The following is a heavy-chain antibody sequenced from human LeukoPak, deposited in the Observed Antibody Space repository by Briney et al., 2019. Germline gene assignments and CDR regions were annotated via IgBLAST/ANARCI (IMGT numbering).Heavy chain of an antibody. D-gene: IGHD2-2*02. V-gene: IGHV4-4*07. Sequence: SETLSLTCTVSGTSINNYYWSWFRQPAGKGLEWIGRIYFGGSTNYNPSLKSRITMSLDTSKNQFSLNLRFVTAADTAVYFCAREMAVAGPYTFDIWGQGTEVTVSS. J-gene: IGHJ3*02. CDR2: IYFGGST. CDR1: GTSINNYY. CDR3: AREMAVAGPYTFDI.